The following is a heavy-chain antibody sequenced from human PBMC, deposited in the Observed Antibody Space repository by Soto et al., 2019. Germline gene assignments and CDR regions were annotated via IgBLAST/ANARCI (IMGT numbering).Heavy chain of an antibody. D-gene: IGHD1-26*01. CDR1: GVSISSYY. CDR3: ARDSELIGRSYWYFDL. Sequence: QVQIQESGPGMVKPSETLSLMCSVTGVSISSYYWSWIRQPAGKGLGWIGRIYTSGSTNYNPSLKSRVTMSVHTSNNQVFLKLNSLTAADTAVYYCARDSELIGRSYWYFDLWGRGTLVTVSS. J-gene: IGHJ2*01. V-gene: IGHV4-4*07. CDR2: IYTSGST.